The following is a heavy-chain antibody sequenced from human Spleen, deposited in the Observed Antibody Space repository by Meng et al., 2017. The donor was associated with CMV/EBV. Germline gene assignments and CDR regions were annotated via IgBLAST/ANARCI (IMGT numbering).Heavy chain of an antibody. CDR3: ARIFPSDYYKYDMDV. J-gene: IGHJ6*02. Sequence: SETLSLTCTVSGGSISSSNYFWGWIRQPPGKGLEWIGSISYGGSTYYNSSLKSRVTISLDTSKRQFTLELSSVTAADTAVYYCARIFPSDYYKYDMDVWGQGTTVTVSS. CDR2: ISYGGST. V-gene: IGHV4-39*06. D-gene: IGHD3-3*01. CDR1: GGSISSSNYF.